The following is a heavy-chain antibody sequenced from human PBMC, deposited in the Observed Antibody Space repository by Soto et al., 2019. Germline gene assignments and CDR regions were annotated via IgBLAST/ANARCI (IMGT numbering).Heavy chain of an antibody. V-gene: IGHV4-59*08. Sequence: SETLSLTCTVSGGSISSYYWSWIRQPPGKGLEWIGYIYYSGSTNYNPSLKSRVTISVDTSKNQFSPKLSSVTAADTAVYYCARLEWELEKYFQHWGQGTLVTVSS. CDR3: ARLEWELEKYFQH. D-gene: IGHD1-26*01. J-gene: IGHJ1*01. CDR1: GGSISSYY. CDR2: IYYSGST.